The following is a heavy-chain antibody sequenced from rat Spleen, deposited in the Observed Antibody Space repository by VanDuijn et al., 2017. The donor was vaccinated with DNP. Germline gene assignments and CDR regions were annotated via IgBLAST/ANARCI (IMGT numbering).Heavy chain of an antibody. D-gene: IGHD4-1*01. Sequence: EVQLVDSGGGLVQPGRSLKLSCAASGFTFSNYYMAWVRQAPKKGLEWVSTISTSGSRTYYPDSGKGRFTISRDNAKRSLYLQMNSLKSEDTATYYCGKNTVYYCDHWGQGVMVTVSS. J-gene: IGHJ2*01. CDR2: ISTSGSRT. CDR1: GFTFSNYY. V-gene: IGHV5-27*01. CDR3: GKNTVYYCDH.